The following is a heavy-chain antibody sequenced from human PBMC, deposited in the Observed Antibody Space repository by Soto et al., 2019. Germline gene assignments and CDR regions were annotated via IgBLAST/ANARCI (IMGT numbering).Heavy chain of an antibody. V-gene: IGHV4-39*01. CDR1: GGSISSSSYY. CDR2: IYYSGST. D-gene: IGHD4-17*01. J-gene: IGHJ6*02. CDR3: ARPDYGGLYGMDV. Sequence: SETLSLTCTVSGGSISSSSYYWGWIRQPPGKGLEWIGSIYYSGSTYYNPSLKSRVTISVDTSKNQFSLKLSSVTAADTAVYYCARPDYGGLYGMDVWGQGTTVTVSS.